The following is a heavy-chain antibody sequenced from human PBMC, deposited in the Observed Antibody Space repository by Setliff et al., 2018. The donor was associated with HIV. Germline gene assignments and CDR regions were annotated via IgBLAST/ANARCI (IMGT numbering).Heavy chain of an antibody. V-gene: IGHV3-7*01. CDR3: ARDFESGGSGGYRIYYYYYYMDV. Sequence: PGGSLRLSCAASRFTFSNYWMNWVRQAPGKGLEWVANIKEDGSEKNYVDSVKGRFTISRDNAKNSLYLQMDSLRAEDTGVYYCARDFESGGSGGYRIYYYYYYMDVWGKGTTVTVSS. CDR2: IKEDGSEK. CDR1: RFTFSNYW. J-gene: IGHJ6*03. D-gene: IGHD2-2*03.